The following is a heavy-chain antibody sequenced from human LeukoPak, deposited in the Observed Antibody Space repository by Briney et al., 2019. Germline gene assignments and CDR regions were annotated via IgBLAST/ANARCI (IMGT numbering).Heavy chain of an antibody. CDR2: IYPGDSDT. J-gene: IGHJ4*02. Sequence: GESLKISCKGSGYSFTSYWIGWVRQMPGKGLEWMGIIYPGDSDTRYSPSFQGQVTISADKSISTASLQWSTLQATATAMYYCARRQGMSYFDYWGQGTLVTASS. CDR3: ARRQGMSYFDY. V-gene: IGHV5-51*01. CDR1: GYSFTSYW.